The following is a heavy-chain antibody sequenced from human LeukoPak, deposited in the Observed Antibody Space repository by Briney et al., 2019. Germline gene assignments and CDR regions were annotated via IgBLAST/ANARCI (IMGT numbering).Heavy chain of an antibody. CDR1: GGSISSYY. Sequence: PSETLSLTCTVSGGSISSYYWSWIRQPPGKGLELIGYIYYSGSTNYNPSLKSRVTISVDTSKNQFSLKLSSVTAADTAVYYCARQVAAAGFYWFDPWGQGTLLTVSS. CDR3: ARQVAAAGFYWFDP. CDR2: IYYSGST. D-gene: IGHD6-13*01. J-gene: IGHJ5*02. V-gene: IGHV4-59*01.